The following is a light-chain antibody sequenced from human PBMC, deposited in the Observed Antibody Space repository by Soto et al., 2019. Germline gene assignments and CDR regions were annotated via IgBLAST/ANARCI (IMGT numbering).Light chain of an antibody. CDR2: EVS. J-gene: IGLJ1*01. Sequence: QSVLTQPASVSGSPGQSITISCTGTSSDVGRYNLVSWYQQHPGKAPKLMIYEVSKRPSGVSNRFSGSKSGDTASLTISGLQAEDEAVYYCGSYAGSSTFGVSGTGPKVTVL. CDR3: GSYAGSSTFGV. CDR1: SSDVGRYNL. V-gene: IGLV2-23*02.